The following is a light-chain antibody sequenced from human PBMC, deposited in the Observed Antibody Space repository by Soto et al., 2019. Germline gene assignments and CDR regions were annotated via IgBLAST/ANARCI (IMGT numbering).Light chain of an antibody. V-gene: IGKV3-15*01. Sequence: ETVMTQSPATLSVSPGERATLSCRASQSVSANLAWYQQRPGQTPRLLIYGASTRAAGIPARFSGSGSGTEITLTISSLQPEDFAVYYCHQYNNWPLTFGGGTKVEIK. CDR1: QSVSAN. CDR3: HQYNNWPLT. CDR2: GAS. J-gene: IGKJ4*01.